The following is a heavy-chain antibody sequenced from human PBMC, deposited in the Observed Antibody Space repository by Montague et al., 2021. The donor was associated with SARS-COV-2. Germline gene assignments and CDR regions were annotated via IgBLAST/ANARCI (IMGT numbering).Heavy chain of an antibody. D-gene: IGHD2-2*01. CDR1: GGSIRSSSYY. CDR2: ISHSGST. CDR3: ARVPYRPLFVPRYYGMDV. V-gene: IGHV4-39*07. Sequence: SETLSLTCTVSGGSIRSSSYYWSWIRQPPGEGLEWIAEISHSGSTSYNPSLKSRVTISVDTSKNQFSLKLSSATAADTAVYYCARVPYRPLFVPRYYGMDVWGQGTTVTVSS. J-gene: IGHJ6*02.